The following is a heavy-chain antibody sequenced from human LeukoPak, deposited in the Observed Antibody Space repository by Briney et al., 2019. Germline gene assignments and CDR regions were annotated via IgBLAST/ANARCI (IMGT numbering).Heavy chain of an antibody. CDR3: ARGSPWGYDAFDI. V-gene: IGHV3-7*01. D-gene: IGHD7-27*01. CDR2: IKQDGSEK. Sequence: GGSLRLSCAASGFTFSSYWMSWVRQAPGKGLEWVANIKQDGSEKYYVDSVKGRFTISRDNAKNSLYLQMNSLRAEDTAVYYCARGSPWGYDAFDIWGQGTMVTVSS. J-gene: IGHJ3*02. CDR1: GFTFSSYW.